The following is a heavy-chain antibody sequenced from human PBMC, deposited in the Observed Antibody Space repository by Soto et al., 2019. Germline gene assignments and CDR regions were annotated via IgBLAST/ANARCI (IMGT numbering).Heavy chain of an antibody. CDR2: ISSDGTNK. J-gene: IGHJ6*02. D-gene: IGHD1-1*01. CDR1: GFTFSSYA. Sequence: QVQLVESGGGVVQPGRSLRLSCAASGFTFSSYAMHWVRQAPGKGLEWVAVISSDGTNKYYADSVKGRFTISRDNSENTLYLQMNSLSAEDTAVFSCARDEPPSANWSAPVYYYYGLDVWGQGTTVTVS. V-gene: IGHV3-30*04. CDR3: ARDEPPSANWSAPVYYYYGLDV.